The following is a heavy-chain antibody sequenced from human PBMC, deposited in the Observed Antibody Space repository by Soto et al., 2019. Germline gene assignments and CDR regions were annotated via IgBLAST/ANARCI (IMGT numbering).Heavy chain of an antibody. CDR2: IYHSGST. Sequence: PSETLSLTCAVSGGSISSGGYSWSWIRQPPGKGLEWIGYIYHSGSTYYNPSLKSRVTISVDRSKNQFSLKLSSVTAADTAVYYCARAMKEYSSSYDDNWFDPWGQGSLVTVSS. J-gene: IGHJ5*02. D-gene: IGHD6-6*01. CDR3: ARAMKEYSSSYDDNWFDP. V-gene: IGHV4-30-2*01. CDR1: GGSISSGGYS.